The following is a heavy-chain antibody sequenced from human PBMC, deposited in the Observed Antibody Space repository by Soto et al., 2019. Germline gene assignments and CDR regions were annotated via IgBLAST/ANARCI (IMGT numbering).Heavy chain of an antibody. V-gene: IGHV3-30*04. Sequence: QVQLVESRGGVVQPGRSLRLSCAASGFTISSYAMHWVRQAPGKGLEWVAVISYDGRNKYYADSVKGRFTISRDNSKNTLYLQMNSLRAEDTAVYYCARGAYCSGGSCTNWFDPWGQGTLVTVSS. CDR3: ARGAYCSGGSCTNWFDP. CDR1: GFTISSYA. D-gene: IGHD2-15*01. J-gene: IGHJ5*02. CDR2: ISYDGRNK.